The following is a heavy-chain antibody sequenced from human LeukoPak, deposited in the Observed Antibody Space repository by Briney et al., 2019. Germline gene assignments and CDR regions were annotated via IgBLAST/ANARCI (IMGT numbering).Heavy chain of an antibody. D-gene: IGHD3-3*01. V-gene: IGHV4-39*07. CDR2: IYYSGST. Sequence: SETLSLTCTVSGGSISSSSYYWGWIRQPPGKGLEWIGSIYYSGSTYYNPSLKSRVTISVDTSKNQFSLKLSSVTAADTAMYYCAREYYDFWSADRYYFDYWGQGTLVTVSS. CDR1: GGSISSSSYY. J-gene: IGHJ4*02. CDR3: AREYYDFWSADRYYFDY.